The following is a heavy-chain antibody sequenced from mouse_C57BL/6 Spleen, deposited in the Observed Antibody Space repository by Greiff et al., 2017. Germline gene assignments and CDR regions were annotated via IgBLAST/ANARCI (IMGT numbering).Heavy chain of an antibody. V-gene: IGHV1-64*01. J-gene: IGHJ2*01. Sequence: QVQLQQPGAELVKPGASVKLSCKASGYTFTSYWMHWVKRRPGQGLEWIGMIHPNSGSTNYNEKFKSKATLTVDKSSSTAYMQLSSLTSEDSAVYYCARGYGSSYFDYWGQGTTLTVSS. D-gene: IGHD1-1*01. CDR3: ARGYGSSYFDY. CDR1: GYTFTSYW. CDR2: IHPNSGST.